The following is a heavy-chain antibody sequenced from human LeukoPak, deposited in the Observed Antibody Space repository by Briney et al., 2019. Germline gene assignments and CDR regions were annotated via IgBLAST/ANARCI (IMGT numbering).Heavy chain of an antibody. CDR1: GFTLLSYS. CDR3: ARAVRGASGY. V-gene: IGHV3-48*01. D-gene: IGHD3-10*01. J-gene: IGHJ4*02. CDR2: ISSSSSTI. Sequence: PGGSLRLYGACSGFTLLSYSMNWLGQAAGKGLEGVSYISSSSSTIYYADSVKGRFTISRDNAKNSLYLQMNSLRAEDTAVYYCARAVRGASGYWGQGTLVTVSS.